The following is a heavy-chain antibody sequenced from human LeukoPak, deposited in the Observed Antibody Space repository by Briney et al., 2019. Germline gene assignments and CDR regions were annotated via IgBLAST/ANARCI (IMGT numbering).Heavy chain of an antibody. Sequence: GGSLRLSCAASGFTFSSYWMSWVRQAPGKGLEGVANIKQDGSEKYYVDSVKGRFTISRDNAKNSLYLQMNSLRAEDTAVYYCARDMGSGPSVSVVTLFDYWGQGTLVTVSS. CDR3: ARDMGSGPSVSVVTLFDY. J-gene: IGHJ4*02. CDR1: GFTFSSYW. D-gene: IGHD4-23*01. CDR2: IKQDGSEK. V-gene: IGHV3-7*01.